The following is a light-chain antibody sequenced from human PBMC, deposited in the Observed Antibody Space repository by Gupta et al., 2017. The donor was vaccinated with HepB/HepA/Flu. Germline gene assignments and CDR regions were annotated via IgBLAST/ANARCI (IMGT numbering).Light chain of an antibody. CDR3: QQYSNWPPT. J-gene: IGKJ1*01. V-gene: IGKV3-15*01. CDR1: QSVNIK. CDR2: TAS. Sequence: ILLTPSPATLSVSPGERATLSCRASQSVNIKLAWYQQKRGQPPRFLIYTASTRAAGIPARFSGGGSGTEFTLTISSLESEDFAVYYCQQYSNWPPTFGQGTKVEIK.